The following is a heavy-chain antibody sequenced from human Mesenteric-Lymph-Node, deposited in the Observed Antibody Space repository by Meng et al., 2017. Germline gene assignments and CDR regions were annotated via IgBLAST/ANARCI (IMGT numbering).Heavy chain of an antibody. CDR2: IYRGSDGRT. CDR1: GFTFSNYD. J-gene: IGHJ4*02. CDR3: ARGPVSESYYDRSDFDY. V-gene: IGHV3-23*01. D-gene: IGHD1-26*01. Sequence: GESLKISCVASGFTFSNYDMRWVRQAPGRGLEWVSVIYRGSDGRTHYADSVRGRFTSSTAKAKNTLYLQMNSLRAGDTAIYYCARGPVSESYYDRSDFDYWGQGTLVTVSS.